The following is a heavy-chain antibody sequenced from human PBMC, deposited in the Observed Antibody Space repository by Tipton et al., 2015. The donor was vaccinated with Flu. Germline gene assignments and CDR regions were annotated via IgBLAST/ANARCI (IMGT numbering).Heavy chain of an antibody. CDR3: ARGNRNSNYDNWFDP. V-gene: IGHV4-39*07. CDR1: GASVNIENSY. D-gene: IGHD1-14*01. CDR2: IYNTGLT. Sequence: TLSLTCTVSGASVNIENSYWVWIRKSLGRGLEWIGTIYNTGLTNYNPSLKSRVTVSLDMSKNQFSLNVSLVTAADTATYFCARGNRNSNYDNWFDPWGQGTPVTVSS. J-gene: IGHJ5*02.